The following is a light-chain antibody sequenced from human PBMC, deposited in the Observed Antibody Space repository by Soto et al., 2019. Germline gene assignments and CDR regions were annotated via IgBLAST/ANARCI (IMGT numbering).Light chain of an antibody. CDR3: QQSDSRPIT. V-gene: IGKV1-33*01. CDR2: DAS. CDR1: QDISNY. J-gene: IGKJ5*01. Sequence: DIQMTQSPSSLSASVGDRVTITCRASQDISNYLNWYQQRPGKAPKLLIYDASNLERGVTSRFSGTRSGPNFTFAITSLQPEDVATYYCQQSDSRPITFGRGTRLEI.